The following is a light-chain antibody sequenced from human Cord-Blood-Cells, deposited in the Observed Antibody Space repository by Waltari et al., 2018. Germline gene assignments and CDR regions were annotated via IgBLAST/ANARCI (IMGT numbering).Light chain of an antibody. V-gene: IGKV3-11*01. CDR3: QQRSNWPLT. Sequence: ENVFTQSPATLSFSPGERSTLSCRASQSVSSYLAWYQQKPGQAPRLLIYDASNRATGIPARFSGSGSGTEFTLTISSLEPEDFAVYYCQQRSNWPLTFGGGTKVEIK. J-gene: IGKJ4*01. CDR2: DAS. CDR1: QSVSSY.